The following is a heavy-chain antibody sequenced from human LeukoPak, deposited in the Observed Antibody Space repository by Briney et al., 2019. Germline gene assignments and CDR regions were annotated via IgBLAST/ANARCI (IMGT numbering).Heavy chain of an antibody. V-gene: IGHV5-51*01. CDR2: IHPGDSDS. D-gene: IGHD3-10*01. J-gene: IGHJ3*01. CDR1: GYSFNNYW. CDR3: ARQGGSATFTAFNV. Sequence: ESLKISRQGSGYSFNNYWIGWMRPIPGNGLEWMWIIHPGDSDSRYSPSFQGLVTISADMSVSTAYLQWSSLKASDTAKYYCARQGGSATFTAFNVWGQGTVVTVSS.